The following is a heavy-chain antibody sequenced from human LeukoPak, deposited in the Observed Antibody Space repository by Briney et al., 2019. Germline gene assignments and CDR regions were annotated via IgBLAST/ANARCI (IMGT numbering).Heavy chain of an antibody. D-gene: IGHD3-10*01. CDR2: IYYSGST. J-gene: IGHJ4*02. CDR3: ARESITMVRGVIEVCLDY. CDR1: GGSISSGGYY. V-gene: IGHV4-31*03. Sequence: SETLSLTCTVSGGSISSGGYYWSWIRQHPGKGLEWIGYIYYSGSTYYNPSLKSRVTISVDTSKNQFSLKLSSVTAADTAVYYCARESITMVRGVIEVCLDYWGQGTLVTVSP.